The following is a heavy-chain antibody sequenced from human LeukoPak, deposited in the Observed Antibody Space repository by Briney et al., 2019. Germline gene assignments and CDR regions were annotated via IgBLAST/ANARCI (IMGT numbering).Heavy chain of an antibody. Sequence: PGGSLRLSCVTSGFTFSSSFMDWVRQVPGKGLAWVSRINSENITTCADSVKGRFIISRDNAKNTLYLQMNSLRAEDTAVYYCGRPFYFDSIDIWGQGTLVTVSS. D-gene: IGHD3-22*01. CDR3: GRPFYFDSIDI. V-gene: IGHV3-74*01. CDR2: INSENIT. CDR1: GFTFSSSF. J-gene: IGHJ4*02.